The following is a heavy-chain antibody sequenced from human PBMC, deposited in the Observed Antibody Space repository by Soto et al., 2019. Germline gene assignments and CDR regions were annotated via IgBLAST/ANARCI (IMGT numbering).Heavy chain of an antibody. D-gene: IGHD4-17*01. CDR3: ARDANGDYDYYYYGMDV. CDR2: IWYDGGNK. J-gene: IGHJ6*02. Sequence: GGSLRLSCAASGFMFSNYGMHWVRQAPGKGLEWVAIIWYDGGNKYYADSVKGRFTISRDNSKNTLYLQMNSLRVEDTAVYYCARDANGDYDYYYYGMDVWGQGTTVTVSS. V-gene: IGHV3-33*01. CDR1: GFMFSNYG.